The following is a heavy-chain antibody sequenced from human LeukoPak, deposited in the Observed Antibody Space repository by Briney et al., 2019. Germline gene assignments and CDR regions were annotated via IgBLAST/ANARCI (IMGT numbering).Heavy chain of an antibody. CDR1: GGSISSRSYY. CDR2: VHSSGSI. CDR3: ARHQSDSGCDTSRGNFDY. Sequence: PSETLSLTCTVSGGSISSRSYYWGWIRQPPGKGLEWIGNVHSSGSIYYNPSLKSRVTISVDTSNNQFSLKLNSVTAADTAVYYCARHQSDSGCDTSRGNFDYWGQGTLVTVSS. D-gene: IGHD5-12*01. V-gene: IGHV4-39*01. J-gene: IGHJ4*02.